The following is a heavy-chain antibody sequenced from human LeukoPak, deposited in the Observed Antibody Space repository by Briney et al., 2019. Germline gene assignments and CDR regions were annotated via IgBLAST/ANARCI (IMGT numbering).Heavy chain of an antibody. V-gene: IGHV4-31*03. CDR2: IYYSGST. CDR1: GGSISSGGYY. CDR3: ARALDSRGGFDP. Sequence: PPETLSLTCTVSGGSISSGGYYWSWIRQHPGKGLEWIGYIYYSGSTYYNPSLKSRVTISVDTSKNQFSLKLSSVTAADTAVYYCARALDSRGGFDPWGQGTLVTVSS. D-gene: IGHD3-22*01. J-gene: IGHJ5*02.